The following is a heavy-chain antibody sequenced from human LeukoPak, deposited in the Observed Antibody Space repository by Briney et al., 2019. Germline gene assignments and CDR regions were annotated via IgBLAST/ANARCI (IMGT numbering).Heavy chain of an antibody. CDR3: AGSGGWVYFDY. CDR1: GFTFSSYG. V-gene: IGHV3-33*01. Sequence: GWSLRLSCPASGFTFSSYGMHGLRQAPGKGLDWVAVIWYDGSSKYYADSVKGRFIISRDNSENTLHLQMNSLSAEEPAVYYCAGSGGWVYFDYWGQGNLVTVSS. D-gene: IGHD2-15*01. CDR2: IWYDGSSK. J-gene: IGHJ4*02.